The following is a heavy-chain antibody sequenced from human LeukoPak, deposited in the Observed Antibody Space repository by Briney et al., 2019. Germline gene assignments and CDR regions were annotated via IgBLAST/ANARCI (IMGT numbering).Heavy chain of an antibody. CDR3: ARDSTYFYDWGSSGPHYFDY. V-gene: IGHV3-30*15. CDR2: ISYHGDIT. J-gene: IGHJ4*02. CDR1: GFTFSSYA. D-gene: IGHD3-10*01. Sequence: PGGSLRLSCAASGFTFSSYAMHWVRQAPGKGLEWVAVISYHGDITYYADSVKGRFTMSRDNSKTTLFLQLSSLRPEDTAVYYCARDSTYFYDWGSSGPHYFDYWGQGTLVTVSS.